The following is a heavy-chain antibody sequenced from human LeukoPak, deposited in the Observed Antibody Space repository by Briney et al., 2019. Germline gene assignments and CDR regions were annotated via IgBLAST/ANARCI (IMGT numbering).Heavy chain of an antibody. CDR1: GFTFSSYA. D-gene: IGHD2-2*01. CDR3: ARGARRTYPVPDRYYFDY. J-gene: IGHJ4*02. Sequence: GGSLRLSCAASGFTFSSYAMHWVRQAPGKGLEWVAVISYDGSNKYYADSVEGRFTISRDNSKNTLYLQMNSLRAEDTAVYYCARGARRTYPVPDRYYFDYWGQGTLVTVSS. CDR2: ISYDGSNK. V-gene: IGHV3-30*04.